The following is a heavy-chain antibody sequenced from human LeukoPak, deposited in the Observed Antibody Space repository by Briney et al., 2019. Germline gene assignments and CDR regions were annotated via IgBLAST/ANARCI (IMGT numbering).Heavy chain of an antibody. D-gene: IGHD3-3*01. J-gene: IGHJ4*02. V-gene: IGHV3-30-3*01. CDR2: ISYDGSNK. Sequence: GGSLRLSCAASGFTFSSYAMHWVRQAPGKGLEWVAVISYDGSNKYYADSVKGRFTISRDNSKNTLYLQMNSLRAEDTAVYYCARDPRREWLLPLFDYWGQGTLVTVSS. CDR3: ARDPRREWLLPLFDY. CDR1: GFTFSSYA.